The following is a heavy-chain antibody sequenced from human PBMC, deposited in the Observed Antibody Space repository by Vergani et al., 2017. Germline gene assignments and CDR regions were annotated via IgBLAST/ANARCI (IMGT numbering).Heavy chain of an antibody. Sequence: EVQLVESGGGLVKPGGSLRLSCAASGFTFSSYSMNWVRQAPGKGLEWVSSISSSSSYIYYADSVKGRFTISRDNAKNSLYLQMNSLRAEDTSVYYCARDFVWGGPPTPLRWFGESDFDYWGQGTLVTVSS. CDR1: GFTFSSYS. V-gene: IGHV3-21*01. CDR2: ISSSSSYI. D-gene: IGHD3-10*01. CDR3: ARDFVWGGPPTPLRWFGESDFDY. J-gene: IGHJ4*02.